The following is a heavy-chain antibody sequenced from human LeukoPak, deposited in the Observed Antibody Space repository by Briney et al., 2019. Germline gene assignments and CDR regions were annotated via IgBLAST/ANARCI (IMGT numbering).Heavy chain of an antibody. Sequence: GGSLRLSCAASGFTFSTYWMHWVRQAPGKGLVWVSRISSDGIITTYADSVKGRFTISRDNAKNTLYLQMDSLRVEDTAVYYRARRYDNSGYYDFWGQGTLVTVSS. J-gene: IGHJ4*02. CDR3: ARRYDNSGYYDF. V-gene: IGHV3-74*03. CDR1: GFTFSTYW. CDR2: ISSDGIIT. D-gene: IGHD3-22*01.